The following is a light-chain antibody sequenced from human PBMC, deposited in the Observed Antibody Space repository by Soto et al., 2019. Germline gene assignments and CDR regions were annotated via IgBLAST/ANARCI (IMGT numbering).Light chain of an antibody. CDR3: VSFAGGTYV. CDR2: DVN. Sequence: QSVLTQPASLSGYPGRSITISCPGTRSEFGAFDYVSWFQQHPGNATKLMISDVNRRPPGVPDRFFGSKSGNTASLTVSGLQAEDEADYYCVSFAGGTYVFGTGTKVTVL. J-gene: IGLJ1*01. V-gene: IGLV2-14*03. CDR1: RSEFGAFDY.